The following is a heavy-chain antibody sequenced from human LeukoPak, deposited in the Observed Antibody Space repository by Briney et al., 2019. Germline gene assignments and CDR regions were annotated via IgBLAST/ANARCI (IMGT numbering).Heavy chain of an antibody. CDR3: AKGRGYYYDSSGYYYVGNYFDY. CDR2: ISYDGSNK. V-gene: IGHV3-30*18. CDR1: GLTFSSYG. D-gene: IGHD3-22*01. Sequence: PGRSLRLSCAASGLTFSSYGMHWVRQAPGKGLEWVAVISYDGSNKYYADSVKGRFTISRDNSKNTLYLQMNILRAEDTAVYYCAKGRGYYYDSSGYYYVGNYFDYWGQGTLVTVSS. J-gene: IGHJ4*02.